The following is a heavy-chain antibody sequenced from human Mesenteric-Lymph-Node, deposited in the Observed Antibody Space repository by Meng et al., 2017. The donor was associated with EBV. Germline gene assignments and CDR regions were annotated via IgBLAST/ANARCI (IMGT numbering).Heavy chain of an antibody. D-gene: IGHD2-21*01. CDR3: TSGSGTYSPFAF. Sequence: QVQLVLSGAGVNQPGSSVKVSCKASGGIFSSYAISWVRQAPGQGLEWMGGTIPVLGTTTYAQSFQGRVAITAADESTTTVYMEVRSLKPEDTAIYFCTSGSGTYSPFAFWGQGTLVTVSS. J-gene: IGHJ4*02. CDR2: TIPVLGTT. CDR1: GGIFSSYA. V-gene: IGHV1-69*01.